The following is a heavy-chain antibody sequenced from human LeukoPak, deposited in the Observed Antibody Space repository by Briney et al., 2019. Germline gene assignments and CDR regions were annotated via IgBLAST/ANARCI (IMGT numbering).Heavy chain of an antibody. D-gene: IGHD3-10*01. CDR1: GGSFSGYY. CDR2: INQSGST. Sequence: PSETLSLTCAVYGGSFSGYYWSWIRQPPGKGLEWIGEINQSGSTNYNPHLKSRVTISVDTSKNQFSLKLSSVTAADTAVYYCARTRTPDYYGSGSYYKYWGQGTLVTVSS. J-gene: IGHJ4*02. V-gene: IGHV4-34*01. CDR3: ARTRTPDYYGSGSYYKY.